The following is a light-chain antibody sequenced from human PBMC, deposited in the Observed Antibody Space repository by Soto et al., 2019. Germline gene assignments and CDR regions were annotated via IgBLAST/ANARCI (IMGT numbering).Light chain of an antibody. V-gene: IGLV2-14*01. Sequence: QSALTQPASVSGSPGQSITISCTGTSSDVGGYNYVSWYQQHPGKAPKLMIYDVSNGPSGVSNRFSGSKSGNTASLTISGLQAEDEADYYGSSYTSSSTPGFGGGTKLTVL. CDR2: DVS. J-gene: IGLJ3*02. CDR1: SSDVGGYNY. CDR3: SSYTSSSTPG.